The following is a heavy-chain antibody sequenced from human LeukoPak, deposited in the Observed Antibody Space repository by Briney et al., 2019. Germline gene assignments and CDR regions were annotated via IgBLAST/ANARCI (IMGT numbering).Heavy chain of an antibody. CDR1: GYTFTSYG. CDR3: ARDNVLRYFDWVGRSEEAPIPGYYYYYYMDV. Sequence: ASVKVSCKASGYTFTSYGISWVRQAPGQGLEWMGWINTNTGNPTYAQGFTGRFVFSLDTSVSTAYLQISSLKAEDTAVYYCARDNVLRYFDWVGRSEEAPIPGYYYYYYMDVWGKGTTVTVSS. J-gene: IGHJ6*03. D-gene: IGHD3-9*01. CDR2: INTNTGNP. V-gene: IGHV7-4-1*02.